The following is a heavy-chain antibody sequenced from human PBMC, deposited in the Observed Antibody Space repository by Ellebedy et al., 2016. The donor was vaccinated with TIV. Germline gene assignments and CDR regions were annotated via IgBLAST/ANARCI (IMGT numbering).Heavy chain of an antibody. J-gene: IGHJ6*02. V-gene: IGHV1-18*01. CDR1: GYTFTSYG. CDR2: ISAYNGNT. D-gene: IGHD2-15*01. CDR3: ARLTEYCSGGSCSYGMDV. Sequence: ASVKVSXKASGYTFTSYGISWVRQAPGQGLEWMGWISAYNGNTNYAQKLQGRVTMTTDTSTSTAYMELRSLRSDDTAVYYCARLTEYCSGGSCSYGMDVWGQGTTVTVSS.